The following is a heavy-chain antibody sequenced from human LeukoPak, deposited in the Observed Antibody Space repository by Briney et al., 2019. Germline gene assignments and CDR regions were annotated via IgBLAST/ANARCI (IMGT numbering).Heavy chain of an antibody. CDR2: IKSKTDGGTT. CDR1: GFTFSNAW. D-gene: IGHD6-13*01. Sequence: GGSLRLSCAASGFTFSNAWMSWVRQAPGKGLEWVGRIKSKTDGGTTDYAAPVKGRFTISRDDSKNTLYLQMNSLSAEDTAVYYCARAGGQLLHGFGYFEYWGQGTLVTVSS. CDR3: ARAGGQLLHGFGYFEY. J-gene: IGHJ4*02. V-gene: IGHV3-15*01.